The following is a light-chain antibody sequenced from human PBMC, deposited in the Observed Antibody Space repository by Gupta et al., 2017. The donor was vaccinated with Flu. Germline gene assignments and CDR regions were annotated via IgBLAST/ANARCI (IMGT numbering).Light chain of an antibody. J-gene: IGLJ2*01. CDR2: SGS. V-gene: IGLV1-44*01. CDR3: AARDDSLNGRVV. CDR1: TSNIGSNV. Sequence: QSLLTQLPSTSGTPGQTVTISCSGTTSNIGSNVVNWYQQLPGTAPKLIYSGSQRPSGVPDRFSGSKSGTSASLAISGLQSEDEAEYYCAARDDSLNGRVVFGGGTKLTVL.